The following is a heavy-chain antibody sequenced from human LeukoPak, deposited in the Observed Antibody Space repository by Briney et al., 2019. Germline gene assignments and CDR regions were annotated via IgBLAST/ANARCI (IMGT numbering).Heavy chain of an antibody. CDR3: ARGAGTVTTDYFDY. J-gene: IGHJ4*02. CDR2: IYPGDSDT. D-gene: IGHD4-11*01. Sequence: KVSCKASGYTFTSYWIGWVRQMPGKGLEWMGIIYPGDSDTRYSPSFQGQVTISADKSTSTAYLQWSSLKASDTAMYYCARGAGTVTTDYFDYWGQGTLVTVSS. V-gene: IGHV5-51*01. CDR1: GYTFTSYW.